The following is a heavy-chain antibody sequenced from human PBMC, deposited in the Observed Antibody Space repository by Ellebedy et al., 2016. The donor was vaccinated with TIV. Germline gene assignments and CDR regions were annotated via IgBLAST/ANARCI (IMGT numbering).Heavy chain of an antibody. Sequence: SETLSLTXAVSGDSISRFYWSWIRQPPGKGLEWIGYIDYSGSTNYNPSLKSRVTISVDTSKNQFSLKLSSVTAADRAVYYCAREVENYYGSGGHGYFDLWGRGTLVTVSS. CDR2: IDYSGST. V-gene: IGHV4-59*12. CDR1: GDSISRFY. J-gene: IGHJ2*01. CDR3: AREVENYYGSGGHGYFDL. D-gene: IGHD3-22*01.